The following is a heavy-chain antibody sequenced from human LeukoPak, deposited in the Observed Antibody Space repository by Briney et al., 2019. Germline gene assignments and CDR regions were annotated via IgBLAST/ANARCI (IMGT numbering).Heavy chain of an antibody. CDR2: INPNSGGT. CDR1: GYTFTGYD. J-gene: IGHJ3*02. D-gene: IGHD5-12*01. Sequence: ASVKVSCKASGYTFTGYDMHWVRQAPGQGLEWMGWINPNSGGTNYAQKFQGRVTMTRDTSISTAYMELSRLRSDDTAVYYCARVSRATEDGAFDIWGQGTMVTVSS. V-gene: IGHV1-2*02. CDR3: ARVSRATEDGAFDI.